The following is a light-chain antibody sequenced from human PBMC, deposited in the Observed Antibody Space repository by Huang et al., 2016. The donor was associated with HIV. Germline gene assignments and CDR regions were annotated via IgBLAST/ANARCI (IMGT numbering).Light chain of an antibody. CDR1: QDISTW. V-gene: IGKV1D-12*01. CDR2: AAS. Sequence: DIQMTQSPSSVSVSVGERVTITCRASQDISTWLAWYQKKPGRAPKVLIFAASKLQTWVPSRFSGSGSGTDFTLTISSLQPEDFTTYYCQQGNSFPLTFGGGTKVEIK. J-gene: IGKJ4*01. CDR3: QQGNSFPLT.